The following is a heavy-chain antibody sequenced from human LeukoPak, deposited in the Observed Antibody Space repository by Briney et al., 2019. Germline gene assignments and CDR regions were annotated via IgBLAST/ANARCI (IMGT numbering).Heavy chain of an antibody. CDR2: INPNSGGT. CDR3: ARLEAASGCYPFDY. Sequence: ASVKVSCKASGYTFTGYYMHWVRQAPGQGLKWMGWINPNSGGTNYAQKFQGRVTMTRDTSISTAYMELSRLRSDDTAVYYCARLEAASGCYPFDYWGQGTLVTVSS. V-gene: IGHV1-2*02. D-gene: IGHD3-22*01. J-gene: IGHJ4*02. CDR1: GYTFTGYY.